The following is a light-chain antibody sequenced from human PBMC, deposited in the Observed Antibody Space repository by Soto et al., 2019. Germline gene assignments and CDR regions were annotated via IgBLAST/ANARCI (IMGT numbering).Light chain of an antibody. V-gene: IGKV3-20*01. J-gene: IGKJ1*01. CDR3: QQYESSRT. CDR2: GAS. CDR1: QSVSSTF. Sequence: EIVLTQSPGTLSLTPGERATLSCRASQSVSSTFLAWYQQKPGQAPKVLIYGASTRATGIPDRFSGSGSGTDFTLTISRLEPEDFPMYYCQQYESSRTFGQGTKVEMK.